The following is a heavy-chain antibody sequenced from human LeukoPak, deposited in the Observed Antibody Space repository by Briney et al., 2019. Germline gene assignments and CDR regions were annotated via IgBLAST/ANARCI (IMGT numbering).Heavy chain of an antibody. V-gene: IGHV3-53*01. J-gene: IGHJ3*02. D-gene: IGHD2-8*01. Sequence: PGGSLRLSCAASGFTVSSNYMSWVRQAPGKGLEWVSVIYSGGSTYYADSVKGRFTISRDNPKNTLYLQMNSLRAEDTAVYYCARDPGLMDVRGAFDIWGQGTMVTVSS. CDR3: ARDPGLMDVRGAFDI. CDR2: IYSGGST. CDR1: GFTVSSNY.